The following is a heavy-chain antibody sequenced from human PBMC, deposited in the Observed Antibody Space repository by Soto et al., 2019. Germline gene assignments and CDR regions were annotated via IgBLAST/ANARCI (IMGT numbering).Heavy chain of an antibody. CDR1: GFTFSTYT. CDR3: ARGFCSSASCQNYFDY. V-gene: IGHV3-21*01. D-gene: IGHD2-2*01. CDR2: VSYSSNYI. J-gene: IGHJ4*02. Sequence: GGSLRLSCAASGFTFSTYTMNWVRQAPGKGLEWVSSVSYSSNYIYYADSVKGRFTISRDNAKNSLYLQMNSLRAEDTAVYYCARGFCSSASCQNYFDYWGQGTLVTVSS.